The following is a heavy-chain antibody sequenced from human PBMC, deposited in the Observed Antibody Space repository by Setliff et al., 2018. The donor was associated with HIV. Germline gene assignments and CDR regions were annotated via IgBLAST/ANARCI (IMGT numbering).Heavy chain of an antibody. CDR3: ARHKSQPYYFDY. CDR2: INHSGST. V-gene: IGHV4-39*01. Sequence: SETLSLTCTVSGGSISSSSYYWGWIRQPPGKGLEWIGEINHSGSTNYNPSLKSRVTISVDTSKNQFSLKLGSVTAADTAVYYCARHKSQPYYFDYWGQGTLVTVSS. CDR1: GGSISSSSYY. J-gene: IGHJ4*02.